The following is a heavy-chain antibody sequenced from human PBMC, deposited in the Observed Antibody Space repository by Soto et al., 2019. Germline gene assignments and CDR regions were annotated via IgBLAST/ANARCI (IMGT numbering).Heavy chain of an antibody. J-gene: IGHJ5*02. CDR2: ISTVGHST. CDR1: GFTFIDYA. D-gene: IGHD3-10*01. Sequence: EVQLLDSGGGLVQPGGSLRLSCAASGFTFIDYAMSWVRQAPGKGLEWVATISTVGHSTFSAESVKGRFTISRDKSKNTLYLQMNSLRVEDTAFEFCTKGHSFGGILDPWGRGTLVTVSS. V-gene: IGHV3-23*01. CDR3: TKGHSFGGILDP.